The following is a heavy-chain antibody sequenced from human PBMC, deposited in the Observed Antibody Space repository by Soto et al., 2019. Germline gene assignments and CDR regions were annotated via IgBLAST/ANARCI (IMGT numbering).Heavy chain of an antibody. D-gene: IGHD4-17*01. CDR1: GFTFSSYG. CDR2: MSYDGSK. Sequence: LRLSCAAAGFTFSSYGMHWVRQAPGTGLEWVAVMSYDGSKYYADTVKGRFTISRDNSKNTLYLQINSLRTKDTAVYYCAKDFTPWFGDYFYYYYGMDVCGQGTTVTV. CDR3: AKDFTPWFGDYFYYYYGMDV. J-gene: IGHJ6*02. V-gene: IGHV3-30*18.